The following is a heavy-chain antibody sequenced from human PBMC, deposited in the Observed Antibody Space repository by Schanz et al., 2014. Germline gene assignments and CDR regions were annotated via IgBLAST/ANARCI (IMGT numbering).Heavy chain of an antibody. CDR3: ARAARRTRVVPLYFDY. CDR1: GFTFSSYG. V-gene: IGHV3-33*01. Sequence: QVQLVESGGGVVQFGRSLRLSCVASGFTFSSYGMHWVRQAPGKGLEWVAVIWYDENNKYYADSVKGRFTMSRDNSKNTLYLQMNSLRAEDTAVYYCARAARRTRVVPLYFDYWGQGTLXTVSS. J-gene: IGHJ4*02. CDR2: IWYDENNK. D-gene: IGHD2-2*01.